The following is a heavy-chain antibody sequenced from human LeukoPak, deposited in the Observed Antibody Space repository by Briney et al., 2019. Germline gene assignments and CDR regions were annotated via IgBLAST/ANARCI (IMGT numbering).Heavy chain of an antibody. J-gene: IGHJ4*02. Sequence: SETLSLTCTVSGGSISSYYWSWIRQPPGKGLEWIGYIYYSGSTNYHPSLTSRVTISVDTSKNQFSLKLSSVTAADTAVYYCARGGYYGSGRNFDYWGQGTLVTVSS. D-gene: IGHD3-10*01. CDR1: GGSISSYY. CDR2: IYYSGST. CDR3: ARGGYYGSGRNFDY. V-gene: IGHV4-59*01.